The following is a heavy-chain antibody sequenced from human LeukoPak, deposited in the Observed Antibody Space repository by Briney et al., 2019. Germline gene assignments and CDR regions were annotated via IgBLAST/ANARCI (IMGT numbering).Heavy chain of an antibody. J-gene: IGHJ6*02. Sequence: GGSLRLSCAASGFTFTTYSMNWVRQAPGKGLEWVSSISSSSSYIYYADSVKGRFTISRDNAKNSLYLQMNSLRAEDTAMYYCARAAAAAGTNYYYYGMDVWGQETTVTVSS. CDR1: GFTFTTYS. V-gene: IGHV3-21*01. D-gene: IGHD6-13*01. CDR3: ARAAAAAGTNYYYYGMDV. CDR2: ISSSSSYI.